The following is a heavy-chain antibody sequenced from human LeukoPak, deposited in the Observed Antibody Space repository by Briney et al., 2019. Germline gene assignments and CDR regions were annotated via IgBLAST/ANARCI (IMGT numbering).Heavy chain of an antibody. J-gene: IGHJ4*02. V-gene: IGHV3-48*03. CDR2: ISSSGSTI. CDR1: GFTFSSYE. D-gene: IGHD6-13*01. Sequence: GGPLRLSCAASGFTFSSYEMNWVRQAPGKGLEWVSYISSSGSTIYYADSVKGRFTISRDNAKNSLYLQMNSLRAEDTAVYYCARDLASSWYYFDYWGQGTLVTVSS. CDR3: ARDLASSWYYFDY.